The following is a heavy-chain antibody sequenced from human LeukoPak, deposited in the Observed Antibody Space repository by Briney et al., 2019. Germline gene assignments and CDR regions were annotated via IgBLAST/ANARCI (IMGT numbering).Heavy chain of an antibody. J-gene: IGHJ5*02. D-gene: IGHD2-2*01. V-gene: IGHV4-4*07. Sequence: SEPLPHTCTVCGGSISSYHWSWIRQPAGKGLEWIGRIYTSGSTNYNPSLKSRVTMSVDTSKNQFSLKLSSVTAADTAVYYCARDYCSSTSCPPKVNWFDPWGQGTLVTVSS. CDR3: ARDYCSSTSCPPKVNWFDP. CDR1: GGSISSYH. CDR2: IYTSGST.